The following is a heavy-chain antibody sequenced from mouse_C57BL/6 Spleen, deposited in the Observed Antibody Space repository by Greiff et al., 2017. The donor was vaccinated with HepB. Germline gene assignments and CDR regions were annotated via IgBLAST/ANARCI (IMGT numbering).Heavy chain of an antibody. J-gene: IGHJ1*03. Sequence: EVKLMESGGGLVQPKGSLKLSCAASGFSFNTYAMNWVRQAPGKGLEWVARIRSKSNNYATYYADSVKDRFTISRDDSESMLYLQMNNLKTEDTAMYYCVRHGDYYGSSYGYFDVWGTGTTVTVSS. CDR2: IRSKSNNYAT. CDR3: VRHGDYYGSSYGYFDV. V-gene: IGHV10-1*01. D-gene: IGHD1-1*01. CDR1: GFSFNTYA.